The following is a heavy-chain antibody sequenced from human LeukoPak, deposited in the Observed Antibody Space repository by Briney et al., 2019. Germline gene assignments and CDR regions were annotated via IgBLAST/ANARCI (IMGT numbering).Heavy chain of an antibody. J-gene: IGHJ4*02. V-gene: IGHV4-39*01. Sequence: PSETLSLTCTVSGGSISSSDYYWGWIRQPPGKGLEWIGIIYYSGSTYYNPSLKSRVTISVDTPKNQFSLQLSSLTAADTAVYYCARHNFDSSSSGESFDYWGQGTLVTVSS. D-gene: IGHD6-6*01. CDR3: ARHNFDSSSSGESFDY. CDR2: IYYSGST. CDR1: GGSISSSDYY.